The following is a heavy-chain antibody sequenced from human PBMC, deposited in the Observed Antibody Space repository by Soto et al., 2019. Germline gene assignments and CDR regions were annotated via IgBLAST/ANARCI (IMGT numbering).Heavy chain of an antibody. CDR1: GGTFSSYT. D-gene: IGHD3-10*01. Sequence: QVQLVQSGAEVKKPGSSVKVSCKASGGTFSSYTISWVRQAPGQGLEWMGRSIPILGIANYAQKFQGRVTITTDKSKGTAYMESSRMRSEDTDVYDCAGGSGSHCHAYSPSYGMDVWGQGATVTVSS. V-gene: IGHV1-69*02. CDR2: SIPILGIA. J-gene: IGHJ6*02. CDR3: AGGSGSHCHAYSPSYGMDV.